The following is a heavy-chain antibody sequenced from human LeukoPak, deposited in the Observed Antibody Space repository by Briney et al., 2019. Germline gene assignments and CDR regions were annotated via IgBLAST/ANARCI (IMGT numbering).Heavy chain of an antibody. CDR2: ISSSGGTI. V-gene: IGHV3-11*04. CDR3: ARRIPAARFDP. J-gene: IGHJ5*02. Sequence: PGGSLRLSCAAAGFTFSDYYMNWRRQAPGKGLEWVSYISSSGGTIYYADSVKGRFTISRDNAKNSLYLQMNSLRVEDTAVYYCARRIPAARFDPWGQGTLVTVSS. D-gene: IGHD6-25*01. CDR1: GFTFSDYY.